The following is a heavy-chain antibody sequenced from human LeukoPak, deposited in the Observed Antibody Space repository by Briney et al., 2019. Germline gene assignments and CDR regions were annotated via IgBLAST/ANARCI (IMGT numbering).Heavy chain of an antibody. D-gene: IGHD5-24*01. V-gene: IGHV3-23*01. CDR1: GFTFSSYA. J-gene: IGHJ4*02. CDR2: ISGSGGST. Sequence: GGSLRLSCAASGFTFSSYAMSWVRQAPGKGPEWVSVISGSGGSTYYADSVKGRFTISRDNSKNTLYLQMNSLRAEDTAVYYCASSARDGYNLGYYFDYWGQGTLVTVSS. CDR3: ASSARDGYNLGYYFDY.